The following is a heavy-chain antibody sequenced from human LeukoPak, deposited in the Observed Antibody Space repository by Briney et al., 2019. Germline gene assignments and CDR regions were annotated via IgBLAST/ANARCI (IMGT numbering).Heavy chain of an antibody. V-gene: IGHV1-8*03. Sequence: ASVKVSCKASGYTFTSYDINWVRQATGQGLEWMGWMNPNSGNTGYAQKFQGRVTITRNTSISTAYMELSSLRSEDTAVYYCARPGEIAAADAFDTWGQGTMVTVSS. CDR1: GYTFTSYD. J-gene: IGHJ3*02. CDR2: MNPNSGNT. CDR3: ARPGEIAAADAFDT. D-gene: IGHD6-6*01.